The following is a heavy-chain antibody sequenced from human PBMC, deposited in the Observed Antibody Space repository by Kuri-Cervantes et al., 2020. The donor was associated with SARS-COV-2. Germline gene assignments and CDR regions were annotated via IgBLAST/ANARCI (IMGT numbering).Heavy chain of an antibody. J-gene: IGHJ6*03. CDR2: IYPGDSDT. CDR1: GYSFTSYW. D-gene: IGHD3-22*01. CDR3: ARYYYDSSGYYDYYYMDV. Sequence: GESLKISCKGSGYSFTSYWIGWVRQMPGKGLEWMGIIYPGDSDTRYSPSFQGQVTISADKSISTAYLQWSSLKASGTAMYYCARYYYDSSGYYDYYYMDVWGKGTAVTVSS. V-gene: IGHV5-51*01.